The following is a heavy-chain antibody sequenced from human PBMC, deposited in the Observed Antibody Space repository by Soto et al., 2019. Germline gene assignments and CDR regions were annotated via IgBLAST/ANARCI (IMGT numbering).Heavy chain of an antibody. J-gene: IGHJ4*02. CDR2: IYYGGST. V-gene: IGHV4-31*03. CDR1: GVSITNGGHY. Sequence: QVQLQESGPGLVKPSQTLSLTCTVSGVSITNGGHYWSWIRQRPGKGLEWIGIIYYGGSTSYHPSLNGRAIISLDKSKNQFSLKLSSVTAADTAVYYCAGHYSSSWVYNYWGQGTLVTVSS. D-gene: IGHD6-6*01. CDR3: AGHYSSSWVYNY.